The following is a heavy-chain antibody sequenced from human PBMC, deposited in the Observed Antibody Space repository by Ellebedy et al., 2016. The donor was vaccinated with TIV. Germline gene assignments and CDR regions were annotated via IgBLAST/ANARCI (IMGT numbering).Heavy chain of an antibody. J-gene: IGHJ4*02. D-gene: IGHD4-17*01. CDR1: GFTFSSYS. V-gene: IGHV3-48*01. CDR2: ISGSSASI. CDR3: ARDPTARSTVTGLGDY. Sequence: PGGSLRLSCAASGFTFSSYSMNWVRQAPGKGLEWLSYISGSSASIYYVDSVKGRFTISRDNAKNSLYLQMNSLRAEDTAVYYCARDPTARSTVTGLGDYWGQGTLVTVSS.